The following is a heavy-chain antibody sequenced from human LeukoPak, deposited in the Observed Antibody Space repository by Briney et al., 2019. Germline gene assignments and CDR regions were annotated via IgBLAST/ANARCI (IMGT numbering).Heavy chain of an antibody. V-gene: IGHV4-4*07. CDR3: ARDYYDSRGYYYFDY. J-gene: IGHJ4*02. CDR2: FYTSGSP. D-gene: IGHD3-22*01. CDR1: GGSISNYF. Sequence: SETLSLTCTVSGGSISNYFWSWIRQPAGKGLEWIGRFYTSGSPNYNPSLKSRVTMSVDTSENQFSLKLSSVTAADTAVYYCARDYYDSRGYYYFDYWGQGILVTVSS.